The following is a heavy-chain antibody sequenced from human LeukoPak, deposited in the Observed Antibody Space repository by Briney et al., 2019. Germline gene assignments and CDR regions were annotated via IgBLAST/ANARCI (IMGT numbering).Heavy chain of an antibody. CDR2: INWNGGST. D-gene: IGHD6-13*01. V-gene: IGHV3-20*04. CDR1: GFTFDDYG. Sequence: GGSLRLSCAASGFTFDDYGMSWVRQAPGKGLEWVSGINWNGGSTGYADSVKGRFTISRDNAKDSLYLQMNSLRAEDTALYYCARDGIAAAGTLTSYNWFDPWGQGTLVTVSS. CDR3: ARDGIAAAGTLTSYNWFDP. J-gene: IGHJ5*02.